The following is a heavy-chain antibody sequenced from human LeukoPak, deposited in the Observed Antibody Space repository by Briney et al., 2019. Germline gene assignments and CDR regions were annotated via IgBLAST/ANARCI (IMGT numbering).Heavy chain of an antibody. V-gene: IGHV3-53*01. CDR1: GFTFSNAW. Sequence: PGGSLRLSCAASGFTFSNAWMSWVRQAPGKGLEWVSVIYSGGSTYYADDVKGRFTISRDNSKNTLYLQMNSLRAEDTAVYYCARELYFDYWGQGTLVTVSS. CDR3: ARELYFDY. CDR2: IYSGGST. J-gene: IGHJ4*02.